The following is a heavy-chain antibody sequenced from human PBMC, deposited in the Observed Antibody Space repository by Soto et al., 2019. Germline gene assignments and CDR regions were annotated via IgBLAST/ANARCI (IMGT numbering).Heavy chain of an antibody. D-gene: IGHD3-22*01. V-gene: IGHV3-30*18. CDR1: GFTFSSYG. J-gene: IGHJ4*02. CDR2: ISYDGSNK. Sequence: QVQLVESGGGVVQPGRSLRLSCAASGFTFSSYGMHWVRQAPGKGLVWVAVISYDGSNKYYADSLKGRFTNSRENSKNMLYLQMNSLRAEHTAVYYCAKEWVYDTSGWSFDYWGQGTLVTVSS. CDR3: AKEWVYDTSGWSFDY.